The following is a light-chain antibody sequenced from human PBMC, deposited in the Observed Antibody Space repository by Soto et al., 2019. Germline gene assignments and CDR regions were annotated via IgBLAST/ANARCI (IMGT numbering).Light chain of an antibody. V-gene: IGKV1D-16*01. CDR2: AAS. Sequence: IQMTQTPSSVSASVGDRVTITCRASEDISYLVAWYQQKPGKAPKLLIHAASSLHSGVPSRFSGSGSGTEFTLTISSLQPDDFATYYCQQYNSYSWTFGQGTKVDIK. CDR1: EDISYL. J-gene: IGKJ1*01. CDR3: QQYNSYSWT.